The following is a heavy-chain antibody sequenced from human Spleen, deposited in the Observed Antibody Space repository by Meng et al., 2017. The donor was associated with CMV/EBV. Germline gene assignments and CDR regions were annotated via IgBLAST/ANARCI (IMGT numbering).Heavy chain of an antibody. D-gene: IGHD1-26*01. Sequence: LTCAVYGGSFSGYDWSWIRQPPGKGLEWIGEINHSGSTNYNPSLKSRVTISVDTSKNQFSLKLSSVTAADTAVYYCARGRAPYWHFDLWGRGTLVTVSS. J-gene: IGHJ2*01. CDR3: ARGRAPYWHFDL. V-gene: IGHV4-34*01. CDR2: INHSGST. CDR1: GGSFSGYD.